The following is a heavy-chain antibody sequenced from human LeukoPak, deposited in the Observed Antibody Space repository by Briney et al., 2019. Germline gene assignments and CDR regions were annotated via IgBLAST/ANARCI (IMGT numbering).Heavy chain of an antibody. Sequence: PGRSLRLSCAASGFTFDDYDMHWVPHAPGKGLEWVSGIAWNSGTIVYADSVRGRFTMSRDNAKNSLFLQMNSLRAEDTALYYCAKGVVAGYHFHYMDVWGEGTTVTVSS. CDR3: AKGVVAGYHFHYMDV. V-gene: IGHV3-9*01. CDR2: IAWNSGTI. J-gene: IGHJ6*03. CDR1: GFTFDDYD. D-gene: IGHD1-20*01.